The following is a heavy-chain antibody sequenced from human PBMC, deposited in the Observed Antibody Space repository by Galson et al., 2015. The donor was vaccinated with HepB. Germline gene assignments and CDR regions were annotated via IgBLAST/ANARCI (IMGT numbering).Heavy chain of an antibody. Sequence: SLRLSCAASGFTFSTYNMNWVRQAPGKGLEWISYISSGGSNIYYADSVKGRFTISRDNAQNSLYPQMNSLRDEDTAVYYCARRYGSSYRGLDYWGQGTLVTVSS. CDR1: GFTFSTYN. V-gene: IGHV3-48*02. CDR3: ARRYGSSYRGLDY. D-gene: IGHD6-13*01. CDR2: ISSGGSNI. J-gene: IGHJ4*02.